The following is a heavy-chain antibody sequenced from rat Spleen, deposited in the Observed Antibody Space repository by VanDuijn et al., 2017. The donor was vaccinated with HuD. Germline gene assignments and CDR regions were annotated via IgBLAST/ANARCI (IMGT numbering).Heavy chain of an antibody. CDR2: ISSSGGST. Sequence: EVQLVESDGGFVQPGRSLKLSCAASGFTFSDYYMAWVRQAPTKGLEWVASISSSGGSTYYRDSVKGRFTVSRDNAKSTLYLQMDSLRSEDTATYYCTRENWKPDYWGQGVMVTVSS. CDR3: TRENWKPDY. V-gene: IGHV5-20*01. D-gene: IGHD4-2*01. CDR1: GFTFSDYY. J-gene: IGHJ2*01.